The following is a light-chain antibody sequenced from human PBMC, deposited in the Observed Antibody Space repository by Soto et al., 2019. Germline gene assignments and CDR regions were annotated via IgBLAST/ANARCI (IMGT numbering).Light chain of an antibody. CDR3: QQYKSYWT. V-gene: IGKV1-5*01. CDR2: YAS. CDR1: QSISRW. Sequence: DIQLTQSPSTLSASVGDRVTITCRARQSISRWLAWYQQKPGKAPKLLIYYASSLESGVPSRFSGSGSGTEFTLTISSLQPDDFATYYCQQYKSYWTFGQGTKVEI. J-gene: IGKJ1*01.